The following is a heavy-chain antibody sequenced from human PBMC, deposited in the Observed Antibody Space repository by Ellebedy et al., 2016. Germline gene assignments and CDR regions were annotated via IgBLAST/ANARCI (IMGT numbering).Heavy chain of an antibody. J-gene: IGHJ4*02. D-gene: IGHD5-24*01. V-gene: IGHV1-69*13. Sequence: SVKVSCXASGGTFSSYAISWVRQAPGQGLEWMGGIIPIFGTANYAQKFQGRVTITADESTSTAYMELSSLRSEDTAVYYCARARDGYNYDFDYWGQGTLVTVSS. CDR3: ARARDGYNYDFDY. CDR2: IIPIFGTA. CDR1: GGTFSSYA.